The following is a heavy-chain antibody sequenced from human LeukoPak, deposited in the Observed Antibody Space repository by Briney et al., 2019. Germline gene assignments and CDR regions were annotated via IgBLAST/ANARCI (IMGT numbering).Heavy chain of an antibody. D-gene: IGHD5-18*01. CDR3: ARDIAQLWLDY. V-gene: IGHV1-46*01. J-gene: IGHJ4*02. CDR2: INPSGGST. Sequence: GASVKVSCKASGYTFTSYGISWVRQAPGQGLEWMGIINPSGGSTSYAQKFQGRVTMTRDTSTSTVYMELSSLRSEDTAVYYCARDIAQLWLDYWGQGTLVTVSS. CDR1: GYTFTSYG.